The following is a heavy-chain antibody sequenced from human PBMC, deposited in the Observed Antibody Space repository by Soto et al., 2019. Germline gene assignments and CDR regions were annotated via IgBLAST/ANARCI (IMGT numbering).Heavy chain of an antibody. J-gene: IGHJ4*02. CDR3: ASESYGGEFDY. D-gene: IGHD4-17*01. CDR2: INAGNGNT. Sequence: QVQLVQSGAEEKKPGASVKVSCKASGYTFTSYAMHWVRQAPGQRLEWMGWINAGNGNTKYSQMFQGRVTITRDTSASTAYMELSSLSSEDMAVYYCASESYGGEFDYWGQGTLVTVSS. CDR1: GYTFTSYA. V-gene: IGHV1-3*05.